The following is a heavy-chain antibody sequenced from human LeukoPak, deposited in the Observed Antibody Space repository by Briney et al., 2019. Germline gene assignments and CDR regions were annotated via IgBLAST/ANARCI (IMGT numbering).Heavy chain of an antibody. V-gene: IGHV4-59*08. CDR3: ARHRGYSNYFDY. Sequence: PSETLSLTCTVSGGSISSYYWSWIRQPPGKGLEWIGYIYYSGSTNYNPSLKSRVTISVDTSKNQFSLKLSSVTAADTAVYYCARHRGYSNYFDYWGQGTLVTVS. D-gene: IGHD4-11*01. CDR2: IYYSGST. CDR1: GGSISSYY. J-gene: IGHJ4*02.